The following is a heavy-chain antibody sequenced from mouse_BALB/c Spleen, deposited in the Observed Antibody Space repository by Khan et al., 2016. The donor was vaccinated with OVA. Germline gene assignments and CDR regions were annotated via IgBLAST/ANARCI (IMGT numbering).Heavy chain of an antibody. CDR2: IIPSTVYT. V-gene: IGHV1-4*01. Sequence: VQLQESGAELARPGASVKMSCKASGYTFTSYTMHWVKQRPGQGLEWIGYIIPSTVYTNYNQKFKDKATLTADKSSSTAYMQLSNLTSEDSEVYYCARDVHYYGSRGAMDNWGQGTSVTVSS. D-gene: IGHD1-1*01. CDR1: GYTFTSYT. CDR3: ARDVHYYGSRGAMDN. J-gene: IGHJ4*01.